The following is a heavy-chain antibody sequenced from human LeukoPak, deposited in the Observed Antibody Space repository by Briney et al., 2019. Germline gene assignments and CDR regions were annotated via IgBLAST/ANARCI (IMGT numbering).Heavy chain of an antibody. CDR1: GDSISSGNYY. CDR3: ATLLNWFDP. J-gene: IGHJ5*02. V-gene: IGHV4-61*02. CDR2: IYTSGST. Sequence: PSETLSLTCTVSGDSISSGNYYWTWIRQPVGKGLEWIGRIYTSGSTNYNPSLKSRVTISVDTSKNQFSLKLSSVTAADTAVYYCATLLNWFDPWGQGTLVTVSS.